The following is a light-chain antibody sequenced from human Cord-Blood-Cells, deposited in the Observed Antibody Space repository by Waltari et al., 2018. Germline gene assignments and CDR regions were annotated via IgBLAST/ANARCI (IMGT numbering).Light chain of an antibody. V-gene: IGLV3-19*01. Sequence: SSELTQHPAVSVALGQTVRITRQGASLRSYYASWYQQMPGQAPVLVISGKNHRPSGTPDRFSGSSSENIASFTITVAQAEDEADYYCNSRDSSGNHLVFGGGTKLTVV. CDR1: SLRSYY. CDR2: GKN. CDR3: NSRDSSGNHLV. J-gene: IGLJ3*02.